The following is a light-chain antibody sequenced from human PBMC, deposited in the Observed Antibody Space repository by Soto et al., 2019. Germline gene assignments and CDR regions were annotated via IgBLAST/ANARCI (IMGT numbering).Light chain of an antibody. Sequence: DIQMIHSPSTLSASVGDRVTITCRASQSISSWLAWYQQKPGKAPKLLIYDASSLESGVPSRFSGSGSGTEFTLTISSLQPDDFATYYCQQYNSYSSWTFGQGTKVDIK. CDR2: DAS. J-gene: IGKJ1*01. CDR3: QQYNSYSSWT. CDR1: QSISSW. V-gene: IGKV1-5*01.